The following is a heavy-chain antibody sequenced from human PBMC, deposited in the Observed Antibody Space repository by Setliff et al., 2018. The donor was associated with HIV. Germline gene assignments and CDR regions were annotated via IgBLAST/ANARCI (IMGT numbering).Heavy chain of an antibody. D-gene: IGHD3-10*01. CDR2: SYYSGSA. CDR1: DGYISDGVYY. V-gene: IGHV4-30-4*08. Sequence: SETLSLTCTVSDGYISDGVYYWTWIRQPPGKGLEWIGHSYYSGSAHYNASLKSRVTMSVDMSNNQFSLKLRSVTAADTAVYYCARWTYYHASGSYRGKFDYWGQGTLVTAPQ. CDR3: ARWTYYHASGSYRGKFDY. J-gene: IGHJ4*02.